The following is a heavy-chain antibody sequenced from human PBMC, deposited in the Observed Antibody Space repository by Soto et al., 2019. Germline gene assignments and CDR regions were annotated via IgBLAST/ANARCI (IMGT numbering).Heavy chain of an antibody. CDR1: GYTFTSYD. V-gene: IGHV1-8*01. CDR2: MNPNSGNT. J-gene: IGHJ4*02. D-gene: IGHD3-10*01. CDR3: AGGAYYYGSGSYYVDY. Sequence: QVQLVQSGAEVKKPGASVKVSCKASGYTFTSYDINWVRQATGQGLEWMGWMNPNSGNTGYAQKFEGRVTMTRNTPISTANMGLSSLRSEHTAVYYCAGGAYYYGSGSYYVDYWGQGTLVTVSS.